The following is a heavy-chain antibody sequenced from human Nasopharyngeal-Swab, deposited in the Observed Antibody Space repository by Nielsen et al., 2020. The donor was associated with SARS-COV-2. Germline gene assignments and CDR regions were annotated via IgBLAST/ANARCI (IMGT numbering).Heavy chain of an antibody. Sequence: GESLKISCAASGFTFSNAWMNWVRQAPGKGLEWVGRIKSKTDGGTTDYAAPVKGRFTISRDDSKNTLYLQMNSLKTEDTAVYYCTTRYELVNWYFDLWRRGTLVTVSS. J-gene: IGHJ2*01. D-gene: IGHD1-1*01. CDR3: TTRYELVNWYFDL. V-gene: IGHV3-15*07. CDR1: GFTFSNAW. CDR2: IKSKTDGGTT.